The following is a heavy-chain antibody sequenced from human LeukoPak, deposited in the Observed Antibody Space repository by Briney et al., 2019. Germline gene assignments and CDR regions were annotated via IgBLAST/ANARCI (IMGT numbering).Heavy chain of an antibody. CDR1: GGSISSYY. Sequence: SETLSLTCTVSGGSISSYYWSWIRQPPGKGLEWIGYIYYSGSTNYNPSLKSRVTISVDRSKNQFSLKLSSVTAADTAVYYCARDEGSGAFDYWGQGTLVTVSS. CDR2: IYYSGST. D-gene: IGHD3-10*01. CDR3: ARDEGSGAFDY. V-gene: IGHV4-59*12. J-gene: IGHJ4*02.